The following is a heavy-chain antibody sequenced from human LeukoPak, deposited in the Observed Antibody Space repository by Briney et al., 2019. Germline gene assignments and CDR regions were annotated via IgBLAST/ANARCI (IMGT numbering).Heavy chain of an antibody. CDR1: GFSVSSNY. CDR3: ARGGLRQQLVRGDHFDD. V-gene: IGHV3-66*01. J-gene: IGHJ4*02. Sequence: GGSLRLSCAASGFSVSSNYVSWVRQAPGKGLEWVSVIYSGGSTYYADSVKGRFSISRDNSKNTLYLQMNSLRDEDTAVYYCARGGLRQQLVRGDHFDDWGQGTLATVSP. CDR2: IYSGGST. D-gene: IGHD6-13*01.